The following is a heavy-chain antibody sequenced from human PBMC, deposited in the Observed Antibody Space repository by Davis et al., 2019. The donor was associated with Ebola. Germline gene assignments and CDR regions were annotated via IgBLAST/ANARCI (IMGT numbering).Heavy chain of an antibody. Sequence: PSETLSLTCTVSGYSISSGYYWGWIRQPPGKGLEWIGSIYHSGSTYYNPSLKSRVTISVDTSKNQFSLKLSSVTAADTAVYYCARGRKEYDFWSGYPPKAYYYYMDVWGKGTTVTVSS. V-gene: IGHV4-38-2*02. J-gene: IGHJ6*03. CDR3: ARGRKEYDFWSGYPPKAYYYYMDV. CDR1: GYSISSGYY. D-gene: IGHD3-3*01. CDR2: IYHSGST.